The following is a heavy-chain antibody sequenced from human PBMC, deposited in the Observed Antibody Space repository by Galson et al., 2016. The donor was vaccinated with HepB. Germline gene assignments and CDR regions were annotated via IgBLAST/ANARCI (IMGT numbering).Heavy chain of an antibody. CDR1: GFTFDDYA. Sequence: SLRLSCAASGFTFDDYAMHWVRRAPGKGLEWVSGISWNSGTINYADSVRGRFTISRDNAKNSLFLQMDSLRAEDTALYYCAKEKGPYFYAMDVWGKGTTVTVSS. CDR3: AKEKGPYFYAMDV. CDR2: ISWNSGTI. J-gene: IGHJ6*04. V-gene: IGHV3-9*01.